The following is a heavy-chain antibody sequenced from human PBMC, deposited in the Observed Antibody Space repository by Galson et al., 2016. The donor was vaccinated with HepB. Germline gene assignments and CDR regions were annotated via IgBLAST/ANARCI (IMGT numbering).Heavy chain of an antibody. J-gene: IGHJ4*02. V-gene: IGHV3-48*01. CDR3: AKDFRGSGYFLDS. Sequence: SLRLSCAVSGFTFSNYSMNWVRQAPGKGLEWVSYISSSNSIIYYANSVKGRFTISRDNAKNSLYLQMNSLRSEDSALYYCAKDFRGSGYFLDSWGQGTLVTVSS. CDR2: ISSSNSII. D-gene: IGHD6-13*01. CDR1: GFTFSNYS.